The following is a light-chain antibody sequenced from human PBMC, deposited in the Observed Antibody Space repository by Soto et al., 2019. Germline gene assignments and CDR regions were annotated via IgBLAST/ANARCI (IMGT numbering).Light chain of an antibody. Sequence: ETVLTQSPGTLSLSPGERATLSCRASQSVSSVYLAWYQQKPGQAPRLLIYTASSRATGVPDRFSGSGSGTDFTLTINSLEPEDFAVYYCQHYGCAPLSWTFGQGTKVEIK. CDR2: TAS. J-gene: IGKJ1*01. CDR1: QSVSSVY. V-gene: IGKV3-20*01. CDR3: QHYGCAPLSWT.